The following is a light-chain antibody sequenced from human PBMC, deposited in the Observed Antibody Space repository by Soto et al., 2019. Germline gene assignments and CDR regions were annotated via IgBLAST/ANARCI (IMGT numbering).Light chain of an antibody. Sequence: EIVLTQSPGTLSLSTGERATLSCRASQTVSSSYLVWYQQKPGQAPRVLIYGVSSRATGIPDRFSGSGSGTDFTLTISRLEPEDFAVYYCQQYGSSPLYTFGQGTKLEIK. J-gene: IGKJ2*01. CDR1: QTVSSSY. CDR2: GVS. V-gene: IGKV3-20*01. CDR3: QQYGSSPLYT.